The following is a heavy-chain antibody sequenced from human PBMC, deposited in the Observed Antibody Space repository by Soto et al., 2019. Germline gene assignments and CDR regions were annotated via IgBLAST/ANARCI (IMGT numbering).Heavy chain of an antibody. CDR3: ARDPYYDFWSGYTPGLYYYYGMDV. V-gene: IGHV4-39*07. CDR1: GGSISSTPYH. CDR2: VYYSGST. J-gene: IGHJ6*02. Sequence: SETLSLTCTVSGGSISSTPYHWGWIRQPPGKGLEWIGSVYYSGSTYYNPSLKSRVTISVDRSKNQFSLKLSSVTAADTAVYYCARDPYYDFWSGYTPGLYYYYGMDVWGQGTTVTVSS. D-gene: IGHD3-3*01.